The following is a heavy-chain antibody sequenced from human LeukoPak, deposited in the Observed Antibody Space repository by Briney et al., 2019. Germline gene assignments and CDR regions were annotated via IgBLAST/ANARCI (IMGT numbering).Heavy chain of an antibody. J-gene: IGHJ4*02. V-gene: IGHV3-11*06. CDR2: ISSSSSYT. D-gene: IGHD3-9*01. Sequence: GGSLRLSSAAAGFSFSDYYMSWIRQAPGKVLEWVSYISSSSSYTNYADSVKGRFTISRDNAKNSMYLHMNSLRAEDTAVYYCARDRGYDILTGYYDYWGQGTLVTVSS. CDR1: GFSFSDYY. CDR3: ARDRGYDILTGYYDY.